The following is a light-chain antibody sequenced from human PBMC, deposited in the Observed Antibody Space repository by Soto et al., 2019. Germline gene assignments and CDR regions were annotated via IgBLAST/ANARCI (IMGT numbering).Light chain of an antibody. CDR3: QQYGSSPMT. Sequence: EIVVTQSPGTLSLSPGERATLSCRASQSVSSNYLAWYQQKPGQAPRLLIYGASSRATGIPDRFSGSGSGTDFTLTISRLEPEDFAVYYCQQYGSSPMTFGPGTRLEIK. V-gene: IGKV3-20*01. CDR2: GAS. J-gene: IGKJ5*01. CDR1: QSVSSNY.